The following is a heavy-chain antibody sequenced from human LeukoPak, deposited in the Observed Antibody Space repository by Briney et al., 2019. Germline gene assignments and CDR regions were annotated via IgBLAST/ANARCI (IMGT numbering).Heavy chain of an antibody. CDR3: ARSDSSGYYYDY. D-gene: IGHD3-22*01. Sequence: SVKVSCKASGGTFSSYAISWVRQAPGQGLEWMGGIIPIFGTANYAQKFQGRVTITADESTSTAYMELSSLRSEDTAVYYCARSDSSGYYYDYWGQGTLVTVSS. J-gene: IGHJ4*02. V-gene: IGHV1-69*01. CDR2: IIPIFGTA. CDR1: GGTFSSYA.